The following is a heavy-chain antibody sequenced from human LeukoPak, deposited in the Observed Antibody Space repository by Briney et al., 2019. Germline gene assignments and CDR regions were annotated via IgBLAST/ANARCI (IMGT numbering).Heavy chain of an antibody. CDR2: INHSGST. V-gene: IGHV4-34*01. CDR3: ARYLFIAVAGLFDY. D-gene: IGHD6-19*01. Sequence: SETQSLTCAGYGGSFSGYYWSWIRQPPGKGLEWIGEINHSGSTNYNPSLKSRVTISVDTSKNQFSLKLSSVTAADTAVYYCARYLFIAVAGLFDYWGQGTLVTVSS. J-gene: IGHJ4*02. CDR1: GGSFSGYY.